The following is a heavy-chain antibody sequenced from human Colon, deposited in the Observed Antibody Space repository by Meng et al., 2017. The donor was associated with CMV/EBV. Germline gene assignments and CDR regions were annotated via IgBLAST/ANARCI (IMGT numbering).Heavy chain of an antibody. J-gene: IGHJ4*02. CDR1: GYTFTGYY. CDR2: IATFNGNT. V-gene: IGHV1-18*04. Sequence: QVQLGQSRAEVKKPGASVQVACKPSGYTFTGYYMHWVRQAPGQGLEWMGWIATFNGNTNHAQRMQGRVTISRDTSTSTVYMELRGLRYDDTAVYFCARDWDYGDPADYWGQGTLVTVSS. D-gene: IGHD4-17*01. CDR3: ARDWDYGDPADY.